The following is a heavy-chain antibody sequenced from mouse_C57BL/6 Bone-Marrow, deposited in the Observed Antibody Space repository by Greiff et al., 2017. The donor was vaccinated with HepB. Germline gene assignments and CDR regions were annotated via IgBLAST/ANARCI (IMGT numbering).Heavy chain of an antibody. CDR3: ARKNSPFAY. CDR2: IWSGGST. V-gene: IGHV2-2*01. CDR1: GFSLTSYG. Sequence: VQLQQSGPGLVQPSQSLSITCTVSGFSLTSYGVHWVRQSPGKGLEWLGVIWSGGSTDYNAAFISRLSISKDNSKSQVFFKMYSLQADDTAIYYCARKNSPFAYWGQGTLVTVSA. J-gene: IGHJ3*01.